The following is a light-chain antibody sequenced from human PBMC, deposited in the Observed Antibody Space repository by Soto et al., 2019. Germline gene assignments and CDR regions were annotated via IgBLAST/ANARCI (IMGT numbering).Light chain of an antibody. CDR1: QSVSNNY. J-gene: IGKJ2*01. Sequence: EIVLTQSPGTLSLSPGERATLSCRASQSVSNNYLAWYQHKPGQAPRLLIYGAVTRANDIADKFSGSESGTDFTLTISRLEPEDFAVYYCQQYGSSPYTFGQGTKLEIK. V-gene: IGKV3-20*01. CDR2: GAV. CDR3: QQYGSSPYT.